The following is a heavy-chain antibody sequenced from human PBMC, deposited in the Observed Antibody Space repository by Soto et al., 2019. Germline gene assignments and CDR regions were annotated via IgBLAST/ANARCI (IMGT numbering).Heavy chain of an antibody. CDR2: IYSDDRT. CDR1: GFTVRSNY. Sequence: GGSLRLSCAASGFTVRSNYMNWVRQAPGKGLEWVSVIYSDDRTYYADSVKGRFTISRDNSKNTVYLQLNSLRAEDTAVYYCTRERFLEWLVGVRFWALDNWGQGTMVTVTS. V-gene: IGHV3-53*01. D-gene: IGHD3-3*01. J-gene: IGHJ3*02. CDR3: TRERFLEWLVGVRFWALDN.